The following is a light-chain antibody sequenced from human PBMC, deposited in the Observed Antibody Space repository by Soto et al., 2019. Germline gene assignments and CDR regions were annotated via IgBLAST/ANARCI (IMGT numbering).Light chain of an antibody. Sequence: DLQMTQSPSSLSAFVGDTVTISCRATDSIDRYLSWYQQKPGQAPRVLITAASTLQSGVPSRFSGSGSGTDFTLTINNLQPEDFATYYCQRTYNAPFTFGPGTKVAIK. J-gene: IGKJ3*01. CDR3: QRTYNAPFT. CDR2: AAS. CDR1: DSIDRY. V-gene: IGKV1-39*01.